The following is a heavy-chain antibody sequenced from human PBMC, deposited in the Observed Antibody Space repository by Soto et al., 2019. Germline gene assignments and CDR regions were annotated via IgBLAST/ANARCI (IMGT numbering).Heavy chain of an antibody. J-gene: IGHJ6*02. CDR2: IYPGYSYT. CDR3: AASICYYGMDG. Sequence: GESLEPCRKVSGYTFTCYWIVLGRHMPGKGLEGMGRIYPGYSYTKYNRSVQGQVTISADKYITTTDLQWSSLKASGTGIYYCAASICYYGMDGWGQGPTFTVSS. V-gene: IGHV5-51*01. CDR1: GYTFTCYW.